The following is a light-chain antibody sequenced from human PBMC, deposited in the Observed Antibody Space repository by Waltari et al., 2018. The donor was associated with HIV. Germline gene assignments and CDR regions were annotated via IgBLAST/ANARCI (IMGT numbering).Light chain of an antibody. CDR2: LNSDGSH. CDR3: QTWGPGFQV. V-gene: IGLV4-69*01. CDR1: TVHASYH. Sequence: QVVLTQSPSASASLGASAKPACPLSTVHASYHSACHHQQPEKGPRLLVKLNSDGSHSRGAGIPVRFSGSSSGAERYLTISSLQSEDEADYYCQTWGPGFQVFGGGTKLTVL. J-gene: IGLJ3*02.